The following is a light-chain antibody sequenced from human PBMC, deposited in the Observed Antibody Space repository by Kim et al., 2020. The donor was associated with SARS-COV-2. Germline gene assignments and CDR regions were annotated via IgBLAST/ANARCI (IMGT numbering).Light chain of an antibody. J-gene: IGLJ2*01. CDR2: EDN. CDR3: QSYDNYYRAV. Sequence: TGTIHCPRSSDKIVSTYVQSYQPRPGSAPTTVIYEDNQRPSGVPERFSGSIDRSANSASLTISGLKSEDEADYYCQSYDNYYRAVFGGGTQLTVL. CDR1: SDKIVSTY. V-gene: IGLV6-57*03.